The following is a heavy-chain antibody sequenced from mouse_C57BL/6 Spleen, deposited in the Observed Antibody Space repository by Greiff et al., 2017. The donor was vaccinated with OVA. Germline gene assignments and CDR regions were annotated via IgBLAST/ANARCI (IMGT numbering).Heavy chain of an antibody. Sequence: VQLQQPGAELVRPGSSVKLSCTASGYTFTSYWMHWVKQRPIQGLEWIGNIDPSDSETHYNQKFKDKATVTVDKSSSTAYMQLSSLTSEDSAVYYCARSGYYFDYWGQGTTLTVSS. CDR2: IDPSDSET. D-gene: IGHD1-3*01. V-gene: IGHV1-52*01. J-gene: IGHJ2*01. CDR1: GYTFTSYW. CDR3: ARSGYYFDY.